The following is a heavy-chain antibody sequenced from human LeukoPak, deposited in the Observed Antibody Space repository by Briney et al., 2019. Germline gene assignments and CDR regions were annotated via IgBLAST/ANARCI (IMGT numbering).Heavy chain of an antibody. V-gene: IGHV3-23*01. J-gene: IGHJ6*02. CDR3: ANTPLVTGGHYYGMDV. CDR1: GFTFSSYA. D-gene: IGHD7-27*01. Sequence: GGSLTLSCAASGFTFSSYAMSWVRQAPGRGLEWVSAISGSGGSTYYADSVKGRFTISRDNSKNTLYLQMNSLRAEDTAVYYCANTPLVTGGHYYGMDVWGQGTTVTVSS. CDR2: ISGSGGST.